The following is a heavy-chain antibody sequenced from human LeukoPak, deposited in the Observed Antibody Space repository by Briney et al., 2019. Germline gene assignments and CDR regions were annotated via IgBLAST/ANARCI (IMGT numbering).Heavy chain of an antibody. V-gene: IGHV3-9*01. Sequence: GGSLRLSCVVSGILFDHYAMHWVRQAPGKGLEWVAGINWDSGAKGHADSVKGRFTISRDNAKKTLYLHLNSLRVEDAAVYYCAKDGYSSIPGFHFEYWGQGTPVTVSS. CDR3: AKDGYSSIPGFHFEY. J-gene: IGHJ4*02. CDR2: INWDSGAK. D-gene: IGHD6-13*01. CDR1: GILFDHYA.